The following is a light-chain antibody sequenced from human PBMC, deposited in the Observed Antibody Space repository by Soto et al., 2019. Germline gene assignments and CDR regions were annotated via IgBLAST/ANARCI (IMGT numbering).Light chain of an antibody. Sequence: DIQMTQSPSTLSASVGDRVTITCRASQSINSRLAWYQQKPGKAPKFLIYDASSLERGVPSRLSGSGSGTEFTLTISSLQPDDFATYYCQQYKSYPLTFGGGTKVEIK. CDR1: QSINSR. J-gene: IGKJ4*01. CDR3: QQYKSYPLT. CDR2: DAS. V-gene: IGKV1-5*01.